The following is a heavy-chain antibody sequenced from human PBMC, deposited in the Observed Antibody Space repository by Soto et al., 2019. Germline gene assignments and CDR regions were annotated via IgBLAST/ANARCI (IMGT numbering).Heavy chain of an antibody. CDR3: ARGGGVGVAGSAAFDM. Sequence: QLHLVQSGAVVKKPGASVTVSCSASGYPVTAYYMHWVRQAPGRGLEWMGGINPATGAAKYTQTFQGRVTMATDTSTSTSFRELSGLTSEDTAVFYCARGGGVGVAGSAAFDMWGQGTLVTVSS. J-gene: IGHJ3*02. D-gene: IGHD3-3*01. CDR2: INPATGAA. CDR1: GYPVTAYY. V-gene: IGHV1-2*02.